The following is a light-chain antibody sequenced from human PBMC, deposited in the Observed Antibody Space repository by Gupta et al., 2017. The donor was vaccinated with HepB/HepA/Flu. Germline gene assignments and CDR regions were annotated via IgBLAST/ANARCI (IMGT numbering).Light chain of an antibody. J-gene: IGLJ3*02. CDR3: ASWDDSRNGWV. CDR2: TNN. V-gene: IGLV1-44*01. CDR1: SSNIGRNT. Sequence: QSVLTQTPSASGTPGQRVIMSCSGSSSNIGRNTVNWYQHLPGTAPTLLIYTNNERPSGVPDRFSGSRSGTSASLAISGLQSEHQADYYCASWDDSRNGWVFGGGTKLTVL.